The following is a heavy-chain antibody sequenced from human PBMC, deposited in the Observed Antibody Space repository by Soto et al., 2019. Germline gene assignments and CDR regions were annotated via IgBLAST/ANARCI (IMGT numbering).Heavy chain of an antibody. Sequence: QVQLQESGPGLVKPLETLSLTCAVSGGSVNTDNYYWTWIRRPPGRGLEWIGYAQNRGSPSYNPSLKSRVTISVDTSKNQFSLKLTSVTAADTAVYYCARWSSGTLGMDVWGQGTTVTVSS. V-gene: IGHV4-61*01. CDR2: AQNRGSP. CDR3: ARWSSGTLGMDV. D-gene: IGHD3-10*01. J-gene: IGHJ6*02. CDR1: GGSVNTDNYY.